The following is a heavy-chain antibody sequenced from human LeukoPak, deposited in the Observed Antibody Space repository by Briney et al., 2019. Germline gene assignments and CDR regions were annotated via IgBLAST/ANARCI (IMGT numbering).Heavy chain of an antibody. Sequence: SETLSLTCTVSGGSISSYYWSWIRQPPGKGLEWIGYIYYSGSTNYNPSLKSRVTISVDTSKNQFSLKLSSVTAADTAVYYCARVPVWFGPKFDYWGQGTLVTVSS. V-gene: IGHV4-59*01. D-gene: IGHD3-10*01. J-gene: IGHJ4*02. CDR1: GGSISSYY. CDR3: ARVPVWFGPKFDY. CDR2: IYYSGST.